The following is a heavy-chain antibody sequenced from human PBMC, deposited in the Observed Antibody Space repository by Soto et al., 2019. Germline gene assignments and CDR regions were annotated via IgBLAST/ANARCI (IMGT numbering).Heavy chain of an antibody. Sequence: SETLSLTCTVSGGSISSYYWSWIRQPPGKGLEWIGRIYNSGSTNYNPSLKSRVTMSVNTSKNQFSLKLSSVTAADTAVYYCARSNWNYYAIDFWGQGTLVTVSS. V-gene: IGHV4-4*07. CDR1: GGSISSYY. CDR2: IYNSGST. J-gene: IGHJ4*01. CDR3: ARSNWNYYAIDF. D-gene: IGHD1-7*01.